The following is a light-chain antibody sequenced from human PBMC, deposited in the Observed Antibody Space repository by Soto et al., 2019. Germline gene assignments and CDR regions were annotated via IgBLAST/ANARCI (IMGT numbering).Light chain of an antibody. Sequence: QSALTQPPSASGSPGQSVTISCTGTSSDVGGYNYVSWYQQHPGKAPKLMIYDVSKQPSGVPDRFSGSKSGYTASLTVSGLQAEDEADYYCSSYAGSKSLVFGGGTKVTVL. CDR3: SSYAGSKSLV. V-gene: IGLV2-8*01. CDR1: SSDVGGYNY. CDR2: DVS. J-gene: IGLJ2*01.